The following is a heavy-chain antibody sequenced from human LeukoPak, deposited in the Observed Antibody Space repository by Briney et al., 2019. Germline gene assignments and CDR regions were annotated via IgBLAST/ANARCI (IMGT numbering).Heavy chain of an antibody. CDR3: ARLGLVRARNYLDY. V-gene: IGHV3-72*01. D-gene: IGHD1-26*01. CDR2: IRNKVNGYTT. Sequence: GGSLRLSCAASGLILSSYAMHWVRQAPGKGLEWVARIRNKVNGYTTEFAASVKGRFIISRDDSRNSLYLQMNSLKTEDTAVYYCARLGLVRARNYLDYWGQGTLVTVSS. J-gene: IGHJ4*02. CDR1: GLILSSYA.